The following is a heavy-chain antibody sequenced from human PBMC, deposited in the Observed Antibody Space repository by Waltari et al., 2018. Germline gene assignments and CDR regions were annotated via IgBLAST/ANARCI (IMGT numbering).Heavy chain of an antibody. CDR3: ARRVGATSVAFDI. CDR2: IYYSGST. Sequence: QVQLQESGPGLVKPSETLSLTCTVSGGSISSYYWSWIRQPPGKGLEWIGYIYYSGSTNYNPSLKSRVTISVDTSKNQFSLKLSSVTAADTAVYYCARRVGATSVAFDIWGQGTMVTVSS. CDR1: GGSISSYY. D-gene: IGHD1-26*01. V-gene: IGHV4-59*01. J-gene: IGHJ3*02.